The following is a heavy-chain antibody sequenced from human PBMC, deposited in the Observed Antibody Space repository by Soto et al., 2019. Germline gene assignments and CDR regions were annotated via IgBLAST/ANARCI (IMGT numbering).Heavy chain of an antibody. J-gene: IGHJ6*02. CDR3: ARDNRMVRCPYYYYGMDV. D-gene: IGHD5-18*01. V-gene: IGHV1-3*01. Sequence: GASVKVSFKASGYTFTSYALHWMRQAPGQSLEWIGWIIAGNGNTKYSQNFQDRVTITRDTSANTAYMELSSLRPEDTAVYYCARDNRMVRCPYYYYGMDVWGQGTTVTVSS. CDR1: GYTFTSYA. CDR2: IIAGNGNT.